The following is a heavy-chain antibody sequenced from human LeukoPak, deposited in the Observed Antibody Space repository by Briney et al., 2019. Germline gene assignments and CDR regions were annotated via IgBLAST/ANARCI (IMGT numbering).Heavy chain of an antibody. CDR2: ISYDGNNK. V-gene: IGHV3-30*18. CDR1: GFSFSNYG. Sequence: GGSLRHSCAASGFSFSNYGIHWVRQAPGKGLEWVAVISYDGNNKYYADSVKGRFTISRDNSKNTLYLQMNSLRAEDTAVYYCAKDPSSWGQGTLVTVSS. CDR3: AKDPSS. J-gene: IGHJ4*02. D-gene: IGHD6-13*01.